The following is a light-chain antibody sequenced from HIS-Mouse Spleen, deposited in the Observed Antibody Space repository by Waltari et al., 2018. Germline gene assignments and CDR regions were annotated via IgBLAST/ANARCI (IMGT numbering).Light chain of an antibody. CDR2: DAS. CDR3: QQRSNWPPFT. Sequence: EIVLTQSPATLSSSPGERATLSCRASQSVSSYLAWYQQKPGQAPRLLIYDASNRATGIPARFSGSGSGTDFTLTISGLEPEDFAVYYCQQRSNWPPFTFGPGTKVDIK. V-gene: IGKV3-11*01. J-gene: IGKJ3*01. CDR1: QSVSSY.